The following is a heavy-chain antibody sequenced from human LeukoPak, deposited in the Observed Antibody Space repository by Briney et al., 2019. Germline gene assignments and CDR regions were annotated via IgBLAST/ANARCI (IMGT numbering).Heavy chain of an antibody. CDR1: GYTFTSYG. CDR2: ISAYNGNT. Sequence: GASVKVSCKASGYTFTSYGISWVRQAPGQGLEWMGWISAYNGNTNYAQKLQGRVTMTTDTSTSTAYMELRSLRSDDTAVYYCARVLRSGYYYGINWYFDLWGRGTLVTVSS. J-gene: IGHJ2*01. D-gene: IGHD3-22*01. CDR3: ARVLRSGYYYGINWYFDL. V-gene: IGHV1-18*01.